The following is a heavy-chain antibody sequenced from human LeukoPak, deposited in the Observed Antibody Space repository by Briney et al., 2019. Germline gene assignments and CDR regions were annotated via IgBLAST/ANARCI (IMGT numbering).Heavy chain of an antibody. CDR2: IWYDGSNK. J-gene: IGHJ4*02. D-gene: IGHD5-24*01. CDR3: ARDDGPNDY. V-gene: IGHV3-33*08. Sequence: GGSLRLSCAVSGFTFSSYEMNWVRQAPGKGLEWVAVIWYDGSNKYYADSVKGRFTISRDNSKNTLYLQMNSLRAEDTAVYYCARDDGPNDYWGQGTLATVSS. CDR1: GFTFSSYE.